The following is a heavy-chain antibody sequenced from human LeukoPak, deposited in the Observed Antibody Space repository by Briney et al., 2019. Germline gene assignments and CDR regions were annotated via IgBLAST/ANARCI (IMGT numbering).Heavy chain of an antibody. D-gene: IGHD4-17*01. Sequence: PGGSLRLSCAASGFTFSSYGMHWVRQAPGKGLEWVAVISYDGSNKYYADSVKGRFTISRDNSKNTLYLQMNSLRAEDTAVYYCAKYGDDSYYFDYWGQGTLVTVSS. CDR1: GFTFSSYG. CDR2: ISYDGSNK. V-gene: IGHV3-30*18. CDR3: AKYGDDSYYFDY. J-gene: IGHJ4*02.